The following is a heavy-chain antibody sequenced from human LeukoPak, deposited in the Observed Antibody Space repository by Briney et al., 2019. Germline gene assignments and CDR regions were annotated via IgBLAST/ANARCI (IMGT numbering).Heavy chain of an antibody. CDR3: ARAGLGGHYIDY. CDR2: VSGSDENK. D-gene: IGHD2-15*01. CDR1: GFTFSDYY. J-gene: IGHJ4*02. Sequence: GGSLRLSCAASGFTFSDYYMTWIRQAPGQGLEWISYVSGSDENKYYAGSVRGRFAISRDNAEESLFLQMSNVRAEDTAVYYCARAGLGGHYIDYWGQGTLVTVSS. V-gene: IGHV3-11*01.